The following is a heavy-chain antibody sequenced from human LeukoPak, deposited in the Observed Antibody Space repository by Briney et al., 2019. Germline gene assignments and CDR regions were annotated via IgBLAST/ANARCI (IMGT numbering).Heavy chain of an antibody. V-gene: IGHV4-39*01. CDR1: GGSISSSTYY. CDR2: IYYSGST. D-gene: IGHD6-13*01. J-gene: IGHJ4*02. Sequence: SETLSLTCTVSGGSISSSTYYWGWIRQPPGKGLEWIGSIYYSGSTYYNPSLKCPVTISVDTSKNQFSLKLTSVTAADTAVYYCARLIAAAGRGIDHWGQGTLVTVSS. CDR3: ARLIAAAGRGIDH.